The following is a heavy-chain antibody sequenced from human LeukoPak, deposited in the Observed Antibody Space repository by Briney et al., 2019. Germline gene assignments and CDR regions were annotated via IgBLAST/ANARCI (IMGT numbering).Heavy chain of an antibody. V-gene: IGHV3-48*02. CDR2: ISNRISTI. J-gene: IGHJ4*02. CDR3: ARDLDYYGSGNDY. CDR1: GFTFSRYS. Sequence: GGSLRLSCAASGFTFSRYSMNWVRQAPGKGLEWVSYISNRISTIYYADSVKGRFTISRDNAKNSLYLQMNSPRDEDTAVYYCARDLDYYGSGNDYWGQGTLVTVSP. D-gene: IGHD3-10*01.